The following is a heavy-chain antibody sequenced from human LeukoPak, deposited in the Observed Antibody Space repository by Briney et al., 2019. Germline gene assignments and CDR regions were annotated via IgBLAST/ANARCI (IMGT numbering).Heavy chain of an antibody. CDR3: ARDSTYYYDSGSSGPHYFDF. CDR2: ISVHGDIT. CDR1: GFTFSSYA. D-gene: IGHD3-10*01. Sequence: PGGSLRLSCAASGFTFSSYAMHWVRQAPGKGLEWVALISVHGDITYYADSVKGRFTLSRDNSKTTLFLQLNSLRAEDTAVYYCARDSTYYYDSGSSGPHYFDFWGQGTLVTVSS. V-gene: IGHV3-30*01. J-gene: IGHJ4*02.